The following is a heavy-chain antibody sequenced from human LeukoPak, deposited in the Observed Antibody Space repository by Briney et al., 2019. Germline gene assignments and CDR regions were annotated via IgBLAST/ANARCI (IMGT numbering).Heavy chain of an antibody. Sequence: GGSLRLSCAASEFTFEDYGMSWVRQGPGKGLEWVSAIDRNGDSTGYADSVKGRFTISRDSSKNTLYLQVNSLRAEDTAVYYCVTRSGSYYYWGQGILVTVSS. V-gene: IGHV3-20*04. CDR1: EFTFEDYG. CDR2: IDRNGDST. D-gene: IGHD1-26*01. J-gene: IGHJ4*02. CDR3: VTRSGSYYY.